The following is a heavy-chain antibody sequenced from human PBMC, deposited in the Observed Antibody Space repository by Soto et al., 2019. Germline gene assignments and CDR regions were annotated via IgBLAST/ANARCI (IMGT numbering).Heavy chain of an antibody. V-gene: IGHV3-23*01. CDR1: GFTFSSYA. Sequence: GGSLRLSCAASGFTFSSYAMSWVRQAPGKGLEWVSAISGSGGSTYYADSVKGRFTISRDNAKNTLYLQMNSLRAEDTAVYYCARARSSSWYPMVYWGQGTLVTVSS. CDR3: ARARSSSWYPMVY. J-gene: IGHJ4*02. D-gene: IGHD6-13*01. CDR2: ISGSGGST.